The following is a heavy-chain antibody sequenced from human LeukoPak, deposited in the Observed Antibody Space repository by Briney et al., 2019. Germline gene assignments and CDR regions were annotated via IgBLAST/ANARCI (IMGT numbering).Heavy chain of an antibody. V-gene: IGHV4-59*01. D-gene: IGHD6-19*01. J-gene: IGHJ4*02. CDR3: ARQGYSSGSYYFDY. CDR1: SGSISSYY. Sequence: SETLSLTCTVASGSISSYYWSWIRQPPGKGLEWIGHIYYSGNTNYNPSLKSRVTISVDTSKNQCSLKLSSVTAADTAVYYCARQGYSSGSYYFDYWGQGTLVTVSS. CDR2: IYYSGNT.